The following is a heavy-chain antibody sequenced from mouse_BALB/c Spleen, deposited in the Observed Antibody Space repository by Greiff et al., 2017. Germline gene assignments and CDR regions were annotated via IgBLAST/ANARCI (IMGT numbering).Heavy chain of an antibody. CDR3: ARDGGGLLDY. CDR2: ISNLAYSI. V-gene: IGHV5-15*02. Sequence: EVMLVESGGGLVQPGGSRKPSCAASGFTFRDYGMACVRKAQGKGPEWVAFISNLAYSIYYADTVTGRFTISRENAKNTLYLEMSSLRSEDTAMYDCARDGGGLLDYWGQGTTVTVSS. D-gene: IGHD3-1*01. CDR1: GFTFRDYG. J-gene: IGHJ4*01.